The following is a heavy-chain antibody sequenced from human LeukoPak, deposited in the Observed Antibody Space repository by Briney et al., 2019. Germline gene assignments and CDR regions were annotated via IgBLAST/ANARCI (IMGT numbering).Heavy chain of an antibody. CDR2: ISSSSSYI. V-gene: IGHV3-21*01. CDR3: ARDSESAAAGSFDY. D-gene: IGHD6-13*01. Sequence: GGSLRLSCAASGFTFSSYSMNWVRQAPGKGLEWVSSISSSSSYIYYADSVKGRFTISRDNSKNTLYLQMNSLRAEDTAVYYCARDSESAAAGSFDYWGQGTLVTVSS. CDR1: GFTFSSYS. J-gene: IGHJ4*02.